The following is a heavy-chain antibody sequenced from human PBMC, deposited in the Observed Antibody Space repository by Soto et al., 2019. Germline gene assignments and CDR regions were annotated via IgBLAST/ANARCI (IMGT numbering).Heavy chain of an antibody. V-gene: IGHV4-30-2*01. J-gene: IGHJ5*02. CDR2: IYHSGST. D-gene: IGHD3-9*01. CDR1: GGSISSGGYS. CDR3: AREGGRPRYDSLTGMYNWFDP. Sequence: KPSETLSLTCAVSGGSISSGGYSWSWIRQPPGKGLEWIGYIYHSGSTYYNPSLKSRVTISVDSSKNQFSLKLSSVTAADTAVYYCAREGGRPRYDSLTGMYNWFDPWGQGTLVTVSS.